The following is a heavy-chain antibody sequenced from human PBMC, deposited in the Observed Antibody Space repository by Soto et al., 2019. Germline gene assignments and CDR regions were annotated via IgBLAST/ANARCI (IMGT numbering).Heavy chain of an antibody. V-gene: IGHV1-69*13. Sequence: GASVKVSCKASGGTFSSYAISWVRQAPGQGLEWMGGIIPIFGTANYAQKFQGRVTITADESTNTAYMELSSLRSEDTAVYYCAREGLVLVPTTVNSDYYYYVMDVCGQGTSVTVSS. CDR2: IIPIFGTA. CDR3: AREGLVLVPTTVNSDYYYYVMDV. CDR1: GGTFSSYA. J-gene: IGHJ6*02. D-gene: IGHD2-2*01.